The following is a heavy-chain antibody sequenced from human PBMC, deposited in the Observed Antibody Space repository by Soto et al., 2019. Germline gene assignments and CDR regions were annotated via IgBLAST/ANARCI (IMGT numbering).Heavy chain of an antibody. CDR3: ARQLAYCGGDCFTEPVDY. Sequence: QAQLVQSGAEVKKPGASVKVSCEASGYTFTSYYIHWVRQAPGQGLEWMGWINPDSGDTKYAQKFRGRVTMTSDTAITTAYMEVQLLTSDDTAVYYCARQLAYCGGDCFTEPVDYWGQGTLVTVST. CDR1: GYTFTSYY. D-gene: IGHD2-21*02. V-gene: IGHV1-2*02. J-gene: IGHJ4*02. CDR2: INPDSGDT.